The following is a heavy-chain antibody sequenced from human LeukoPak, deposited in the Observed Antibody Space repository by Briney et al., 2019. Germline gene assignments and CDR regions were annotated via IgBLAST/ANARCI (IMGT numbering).Heavy chain of an antibody. CDR3: ARQGGYSYGYQVFDY. CDR1: GGSISSSNW. Sequence: SETLSLTCAVSGGSISSSNWWSWVRQPPGKGLEWIGGIYHSGSTNYNPSLKSRVTISVDKSKNQFSLKLSSVTAADTAVYYCARQGGYSYGYQVFDYWGQGTLVTVSS. V-gene: IGHV4-4*02. CDR2: IYHSGST. J-gene: IGHJ4*02. D-gene: IGHD5-18*01.